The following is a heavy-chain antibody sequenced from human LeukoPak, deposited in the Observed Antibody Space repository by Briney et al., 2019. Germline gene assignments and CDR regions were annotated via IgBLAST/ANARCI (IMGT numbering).Heavy chain of an antibody. CDR3: VVDTPVIDAQIDY. CDR1: GFIFSHAW. J-gene: IGHJ4*02. Sequence: GGSLRLSCTASGFIFSHAWMNWVRQAPGKGLQWLGRIRSGGAREYAAPAQGRFTISRDDSRNTVYLEMNNLDTDDTAVYFCVVDTPVIDAQIDYWGQGTLVTVSS. CDR2: IRSGGAR. V-gene: IGHV3-15*01. D-gene: IGHD3-16*02.